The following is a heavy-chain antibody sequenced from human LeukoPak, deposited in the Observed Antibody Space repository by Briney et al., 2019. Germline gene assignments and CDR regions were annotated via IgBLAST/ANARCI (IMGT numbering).Heavy chain of an antibody. J-gene: IGHJ4*02. V-gene: IGHV3-21*01. CDR2: ISSSSSYI. Sequence: PGGSLRLSCAASGFTFSSYSMNWVRQAPRKGLEWVSSISSSSSYIYYADSVKGRFTIYRDNAKNSLYLQLNSMRAEATAVYYCARDDLGAAGHPYYFDYWGQGTLVTVSS. CDR3: ARDDLGAAGHPYYFDY. D-gene: IGHD6-13*01. CDR1: GFTFSSYS.